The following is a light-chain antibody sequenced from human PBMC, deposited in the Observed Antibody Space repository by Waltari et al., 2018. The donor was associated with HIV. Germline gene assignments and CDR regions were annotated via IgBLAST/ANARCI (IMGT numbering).Light chain of an antibody. CDR1: QGISDW. CDR3: QQSNSLPFT. J-gene: IGKJ3*01. V-gene: IGKV1-12*01. CDR2: AAT. Sequence: DIQLTQSPSFVSASVGDEVTITCRASQGISDWVAWYQQHPNRAPKLLSFAATKLHSGVPSRFSGWGYGTNFSLTISRLQPEDFATYFCQQSNSLPFTFGPGTQVDVK.